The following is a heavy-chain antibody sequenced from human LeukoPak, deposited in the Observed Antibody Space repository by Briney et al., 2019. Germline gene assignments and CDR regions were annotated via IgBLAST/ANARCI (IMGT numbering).Heavy chain of an antibody. Sequence: GGSLRLSCAASGFTFSRYVMSWVRQAPGKGPEWVSAISASGSRTYHGDSVKGRFTISRDNSKNTLYLQMNSLRAEDTAVYYWASAGYTSSSGRAFDIWGQGTMATVSS. CDR2: ISASGSRT. V-gene: IGHV3-23*01. CDR1: GFTFSRYV. D-gene: IGHD6-13*01. CDR3: ASAGYTSSSGRAFDI. J-gene: IGHJ3*02.